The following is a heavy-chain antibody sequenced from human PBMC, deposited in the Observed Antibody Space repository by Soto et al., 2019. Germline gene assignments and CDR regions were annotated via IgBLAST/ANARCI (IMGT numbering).Heavy chain of an antibody. Sequence: SETLSLTCTVSGGSISSGDYYWSWIRQPPGKGLEWIGYIYYSGSTYYNPSLKSRVTISVDTSKNQFSLKLSSVTAADTAVYYCARDWVTYSSSSPSSVPSFGMDVWGQGTTVTV. CDR1: GGSISSGDYY. J-gene: IGHJ6*02. V-gene: IGHV4-30-4*01. CDR2: IYYSGST. CDR3: ARDWVTYSSSSPSSVPSFGMDV. D-gene: IGHD6-6*01.